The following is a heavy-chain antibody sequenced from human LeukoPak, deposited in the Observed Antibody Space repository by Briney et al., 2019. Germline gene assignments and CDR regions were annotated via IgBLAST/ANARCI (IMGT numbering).Heavy chain of an antibody. J-gene: IGHJ1*01. CDR3: AKGETWYLFQH. CDR1: GFTFSSYS. Sequence: GGSLRLSCAASGFTFSSYSMNWVRQAPGKGLEWVSAISGSGGSTYYADSVKGRFTISRDNSKNTLYLQMNSLRAEDTAVYYCAKGETWYLFQHWGQGTLVTVSS. V-gene: IGHV3-23*01. CDR2: ISGSGGST. D-gene: IGHD2-15*01.